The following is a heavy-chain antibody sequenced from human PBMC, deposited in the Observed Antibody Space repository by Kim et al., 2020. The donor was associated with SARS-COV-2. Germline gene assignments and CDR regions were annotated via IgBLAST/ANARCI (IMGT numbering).Heavy chain of an antibody. V-gene: IGHV3-21*01. CDR1: GFTCSSYS. CDR3: AREGLGAAGRGTAIERISYYYYGMDV. J-gene: IGHJ6*02. CDR2: ISSSSSYI. Sequence: GGSLRLSCAASGFTCSSYSMNWVRQAPGKGLEWVSSISSSSSYIYYADSVKGRFTISRDNAKNSLYLQMNSLRAEDTAVYYCAREGLGAAGRGTAIERISYYYYGMDVWGQGTTGTVSS. D-gene: IGHD6-13*01.